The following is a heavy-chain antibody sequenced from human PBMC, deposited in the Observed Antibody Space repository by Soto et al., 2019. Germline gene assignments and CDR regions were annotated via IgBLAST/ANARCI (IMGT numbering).Heavy chain of an antibody. CDR3: ARVPLRTNWFDP. V-gene: IGHV1-8*01. CDR1: GYTFTRND. Sequence: QVQLVQSGAEVKKPGASVKVSCKASGYTFTRNDINWVRQATGQGLEWMGWMDPNSGSTGYAQKFQGRVTMTRNTSISTAYMELSSLRSEDTAVYYCARVPLRTNWFDPWGQGTLVTVSS. CDR2: MDPNSGST. D-gene: IGHD1-7*01. J-gene: IGHJ5*02.